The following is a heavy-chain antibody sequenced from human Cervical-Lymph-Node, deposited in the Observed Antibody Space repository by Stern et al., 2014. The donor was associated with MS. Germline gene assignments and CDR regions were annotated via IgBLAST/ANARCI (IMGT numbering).Heavy chain of an antibody. V-gene: IGHV5-51*01. CDR2: MHPGDSDT. D-gene: IGHD1-26*01. Sequence: EVQLVESGAEVRKPGESLKISCKGSGYTFTDYWIAWVRHMPEKGLEWMGIMHPGDSDTRYSPSFQGKVTISADKSINTVFLQWRSLKSSDTALYFCARGREYAYTTLDFWGQGTPVIVSS. J-gene: IGHJ4*02. CDR3: ARGREYAYTTLDF. CDR1: GYTFTDYW.